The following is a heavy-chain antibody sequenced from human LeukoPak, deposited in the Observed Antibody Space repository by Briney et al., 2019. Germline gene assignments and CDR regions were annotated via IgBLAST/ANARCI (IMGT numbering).Heavy chain of an antibody. V-gene: IGHV3-33*01. Sequence: GRSLRLSCAASGFTFNSYGMHWVRQAPGKGPEWVAVIWYDGSSDYYAGSVKGRFTISRDNSKNTLYLQMNTLRAEDTAVYYCARDLFGQWLVHAFDIWGQGTMVTVSS. CDR1: GFTFNSYG. CDR3: ARDLFGQWLVHAFDI. CDR2: IWYDGSSD. D-gene: IGHD6-19*01. J-gene: IGHJ3*02.